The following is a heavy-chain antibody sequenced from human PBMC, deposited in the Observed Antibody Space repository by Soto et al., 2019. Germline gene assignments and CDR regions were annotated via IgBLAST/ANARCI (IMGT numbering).Heavy chain of an antibody. V-gene: IGHV3-30-3*01. D-gene: IGHD3-3*01. J-gene: IGHJ4*02. CDR2: ISYDGSNK. CDR1: GLTFSSYA. CDR3: ASYDFWSGYYTIDY. Sequence: GGSLRLSCAASGLTFSSYAMHWVRQAPGKGLGWVAGISYDGSNKYYADSVKGRFTISRDNSKNTLYLQMNSLRAEDTAVYYCASYDFWSGYYTIDYWGQGTLVTVSS.